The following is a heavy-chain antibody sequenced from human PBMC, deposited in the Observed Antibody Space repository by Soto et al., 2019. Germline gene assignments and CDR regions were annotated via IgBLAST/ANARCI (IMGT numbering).Heavy chain of an antibody. D-gene: IGHD6-13*01. CDR2: IIPIFTTT. J-gene: IGHJ3*02. V-gene: IGHV1-69*12. Sequence: QVHLVQSGAEVKKPGSSVKVSCKASGGTFSNHAINWVRQAPGQGLEWMGRIIPIFTTTNYAQKFQGRVTITADESKITAYMELSSLKHDDTAVYYCAREVAADGTFREDVFDIWCQGTLVTVSS. CDR1: GGTFSNHA. CDR3: AREVAADGTFREDVFDI.